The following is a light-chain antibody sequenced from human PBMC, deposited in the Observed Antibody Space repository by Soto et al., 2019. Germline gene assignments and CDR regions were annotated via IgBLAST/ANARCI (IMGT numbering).Light chain of an antibody. V-gene: IGKV1-33*01. CDR3: QQFDNVPLT. J-gene: IGKJ4*01. Sequence: DTQMTQSPSSLSASVGDRVAITCQASRDITDYLNWYQQKPGKAPKLLIYDASKLETGVPSRFSGSGSGTDFTLNITSLQPEDIDTYYCQQFDNVPLTFGGGTKVDIK. CDR2: DAS. CDR1: RDITDY.